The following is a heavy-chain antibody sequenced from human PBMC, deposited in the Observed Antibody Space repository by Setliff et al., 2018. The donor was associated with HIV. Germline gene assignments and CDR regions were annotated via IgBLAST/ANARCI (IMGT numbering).Heavy chain of an antibody. J-gene: IGHJ4*02. CDR1: GYSISSGYY. Sequence: SETLSLTCAVSGYSISSGYYWGWIRQPPGKGLEWIGSIYHSGSTYYNPSLKSRVTISVDTSKNHFSLKLSSLIAADTAVYYCARVPRTLSGRNYFDYWGQGALVTVSS. CDR2: IYHSGST. D-gene: IGHD3-10*01. V-gene: IGHV4-38-2*01. CDR3: ARVPRTLSGRNYFDY.